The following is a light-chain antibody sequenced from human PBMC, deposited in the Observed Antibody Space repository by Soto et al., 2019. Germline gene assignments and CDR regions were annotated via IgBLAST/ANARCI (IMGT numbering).Light chain of an antibody. CDR3: QQYGTSPLT. V-gene: IGKV3-20*01. Sequence: EIVLTQSPGTLSLSPGERVTLSCRASQSVSSSYLAWYQQKPGQAPRLLIYGASSRATGIPDRFSGSGSGTDFTLTISRLEPEGFAVYYCQQYGTSPLTFGGRTKLEIK. CDR2: GAS. CDR1: QSVSSSY. J-gene: IGKJ4*01.